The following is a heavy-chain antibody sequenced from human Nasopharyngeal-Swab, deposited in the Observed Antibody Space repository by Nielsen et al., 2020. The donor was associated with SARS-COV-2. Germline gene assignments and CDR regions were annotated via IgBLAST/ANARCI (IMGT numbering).Heavy chain of an antibody. Sequence: SVKVSCKASGGTFSSYAISWVRQAPGQGLEWKGGIIPFFGTANYAQKFQGRVTITAAKSTSTAYMELSSLRSEATAVYYWAGAYSNYGLGEFWGQGTLVTVSS. J-gene: IGHJ4*02. V-gene: IGHV1-69*06. D-gene: IGHD4-11*01. CDR2: IIPFFGTA. CDR3: AGAYSNYGLGEF. CDR1: GGTFSSYA.